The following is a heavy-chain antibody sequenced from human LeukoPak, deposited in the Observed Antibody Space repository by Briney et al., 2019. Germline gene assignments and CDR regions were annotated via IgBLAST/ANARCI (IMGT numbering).Heavy chain of an antibody. Sequence: SETLSLTCTVSGGSISSSSYYWGWIRQPSGKGLEWIGSIYYSGSTYYNPSLKSRVTISVDTSKNQFSLKLSSVTAADTAVYYCARQRIVGARDAFDIWGQGTMVTVSS. V-gene: IGHV4-39*01. D-gene: IGHD1-26*01. CDR3: ARQRIVGARDAFDI. J-gene: IGHJ3*02. CDR2: IYYSGST. CDR1: GGSISSSSYY.